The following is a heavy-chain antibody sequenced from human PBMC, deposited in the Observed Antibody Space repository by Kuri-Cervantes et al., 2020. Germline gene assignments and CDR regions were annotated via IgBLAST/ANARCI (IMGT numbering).Heavy chain of an antibody. CDR3: AREGGMVRGVRPYYFYMDV. CDR2: IYYSGST. Sequence: GSLRLSCSVSGGSINNYYWSWIRQPPGKGLEWVGYIYYSGSTNYNPSLKSRVTISVDTSKNQLSLKLNSVIAADTAVYYCAREGGMVRGVRPYYFYMDVWGKGTTVTVSS. J-gene: IGHJ6*03. V-gene: IGHV4-59*01. CDR1: GGSINNYY. D-gene: IGHD3-10*01.